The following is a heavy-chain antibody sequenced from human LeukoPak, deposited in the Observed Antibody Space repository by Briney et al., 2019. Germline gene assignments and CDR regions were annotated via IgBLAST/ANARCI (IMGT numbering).Heavy chain of an antibody. J-gene: IGHJ4*02. CDR3: AKELAPYYQLQQD. CDR2: VSTDGSNQ. V-gene: IGHV3-30-3*01. CDR1: GFTFSSFA. Sequence: GRSLRLSCAASGFTFSSFAIHWVRQAPGKGLEWVAVVSTDGSNQYYADSVKGRFTISRDNSKNTLYLQMNSLRVEDTAVYYCAKELAPYYQLQQDWGQGTLVTVSS. D-gene: IGHD2-2*01.